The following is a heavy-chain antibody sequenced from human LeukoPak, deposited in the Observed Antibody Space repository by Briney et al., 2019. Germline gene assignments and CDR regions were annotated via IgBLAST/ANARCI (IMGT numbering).Heavy chain of an antibody. CDR3: ARHMIAAAEVRSNFDY. D-gene: IGHD6-25*01. V-gene: IGHV4-39*01. CDR1: SGSFSGYY. J-gene: IGHJ4*02. CDR2: IYYSGST. Sequence: PSETLSLTCAVYSGSFSGYYWTWFRQPPGKGLEWIGSIYYSGSTYYNPSLKSRVTISVDTSKNQFSLKLSSVTAADTAVYYCARHMIAAAEVRSNFDYWGQGTLVTVSS.